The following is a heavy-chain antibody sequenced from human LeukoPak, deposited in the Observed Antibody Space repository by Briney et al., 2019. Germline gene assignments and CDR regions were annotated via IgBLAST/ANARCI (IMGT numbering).Heavy chain of an antibody. Sequence: PSETLSLTCTVSGGSISSGSYYWVWIRQPPGEGLEWIGTIYYTGSTYYNPSLKSRLTISVDTSKNQFSLRLSSVTAADSAVYYCARRFDSSGSGLGYWGQGTLVTVSS. D-gene: IGHD3-22*01. CDR3: ARRFDSSGSGLGY. J-gene: IGHJ4*02. CDR2: IYYTGST. CDR1: GGSISSGSYY. V-gene: IGHV4-39*07.